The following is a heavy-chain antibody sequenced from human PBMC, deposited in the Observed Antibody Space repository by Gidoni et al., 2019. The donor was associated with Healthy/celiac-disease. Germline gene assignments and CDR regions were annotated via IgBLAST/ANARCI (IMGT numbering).Heavy chain of an antibody. D-gene: IGHD2-2*01. CDR3: AKDVSWGHCSSTSCYSSFDY. J-gene: IGHJ4*02. V-gene: IGHV3-9*01. CDR2: ISWNSGSI. CDR1: GFTFDDYA. Sequence: EVQLVESGGGLVQPGRSLRLSCAASGFTFDDYAMHWVRQAPGKGLEWVSGISWNSGSIGYADSVKGRFTISRDNAKNSLYLQMNSLRAEDTALYYCAKDVSWGHCSSTSCYSSFDYWGQGTLVTVSS.